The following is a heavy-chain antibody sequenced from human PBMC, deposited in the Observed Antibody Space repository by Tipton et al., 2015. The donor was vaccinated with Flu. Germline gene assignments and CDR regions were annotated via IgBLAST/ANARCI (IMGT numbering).Heavy chain of an antibody. CDR3: ARGRADLDY. CDR2: IYASGTT. CDR1: GVSVSSTGYS. V-gene: IGHV4-30-2*01. J-gene: IGHJ4*02. Sequence: SGVSVSSTGYSWTWIRQPPGKGLEWIGYIYASGTTFYNPSLKSRVTISIDNSENQFSLRVTSLTAADTAVYYCARGRADLDYWGQGVLVTVSS.